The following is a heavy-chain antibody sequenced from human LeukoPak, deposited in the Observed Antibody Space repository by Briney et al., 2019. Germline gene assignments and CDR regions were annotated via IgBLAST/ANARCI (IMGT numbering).Heavy chain of an antibody. Sequence: GGSLRLSCAASGFTFSNAWMSWVRQAPGKGLEWVGRIKSKTDGGTTDYAAPVKGRFTISRDDSKNTLYLQMNSLRAEDTAVYYCAKDLQQLVSSPFDYWGQGTLVTVSS. D-gene: IGHD6-13*01. CDR2: IKSKTDGGTT. V-gene: IGHV3-15*01. CDR1: GFTFSNAW. J-gene: IGHJ4*02. CDR3: AKDLQQLVSSPFDY.